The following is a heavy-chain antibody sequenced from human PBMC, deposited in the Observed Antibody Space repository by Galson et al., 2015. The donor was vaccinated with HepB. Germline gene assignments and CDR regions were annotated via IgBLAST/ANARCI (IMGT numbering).Heavy chain of an antibody. CDR3: ARWGKGVAGKNIYYYYGMDV. Sequence: SVKVSCKASGYTFTGYYMHWVRQAPGQGLEWMGWINPNSGGTNYAQKFQGSVTMTRDTSISTAYMELSRLRSDDTAVYYCARWGKGVAGKNIYYYYGMDVWGQGTTVTVSS. V-gene: IGHV1-2*02. D-gene: IGHD6-19*01. J-gene: IGHJ6*02. CDR2: INPNSGGT. CDR1: GYTFTGYY.